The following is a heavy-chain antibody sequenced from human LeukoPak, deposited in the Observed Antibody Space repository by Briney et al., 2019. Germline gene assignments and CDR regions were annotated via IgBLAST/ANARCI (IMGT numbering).Heavy chain of an antibody. CDR2: INHSGST. J-gene: IGHJ4*02. CDR1: GGPFSGYY. CDR3: ARAGLFGSFDY. Sequence: SETLSLTCAVYGGPFSGYYWSWIRQPPGKGLEWIGEINHSGSTNYNPSLKSRVTISVDTSKNQFSLKLSSVTAADTAVYYCARAGLFGSFDYWGQGALVTVSS. D-gene: IGHD3-9*01. V-gene: IGHV4-34*01.